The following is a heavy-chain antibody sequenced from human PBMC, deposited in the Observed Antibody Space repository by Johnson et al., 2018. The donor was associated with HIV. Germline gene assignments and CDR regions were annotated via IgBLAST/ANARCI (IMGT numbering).Heavy chain of an antibody. Sequence: QVQLVESGGGVVQPGKSLRLSCAASGFTFRTYAMHWVRQAPGKGLEWVALISYDGSNKYYADSVRGRFTISRDNSKSTLYLQMGSLRPGDTAGYYCATKSAGEAFDMWGQGTTVTVSS. D-gene: IGHD3-3*01. CDR2: ISYDGSNK. V-gene: IGHV3-30*04. J-gene: IGHJ3*02. CDR1: GFTFRTYA. CDR3: ATKSAGEAFDM.